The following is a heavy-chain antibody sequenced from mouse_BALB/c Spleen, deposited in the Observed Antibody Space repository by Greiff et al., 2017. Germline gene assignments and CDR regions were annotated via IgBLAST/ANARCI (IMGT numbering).Heavy chain of an antibody. D-gene: IGHD2-3*01. CDR1: GYAFSSYW. Sequence: VQLQQSGAELVRPGSSVKISCKASGYAFSSYWMNWVKQRPGQGLEWIGQIYPGDGDTNYNQKFKDKATLTVDKSSSTAYMQLSSPTSEDSAVYYCTRGDGYFFAYWGQGTLVTVSA. CDR2: IYPGDGDT. CDR3: TRGDGYFFAY. V-gene: IGHV1-80*01. J-gene: IGHJ3*01.